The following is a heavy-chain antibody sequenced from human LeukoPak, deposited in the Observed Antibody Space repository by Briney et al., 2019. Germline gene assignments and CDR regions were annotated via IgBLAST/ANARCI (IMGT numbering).Heavy chain of an antibody. CDR3: ARQTVELGRVTDFAY. J-gene: IGHJ4*02. CDR1: GGFISSSIFY. CDR2: IHYTGST. D-gene: IGHD7-27*01. Sequence: SETLSLTCTVSGGFISSSIFYWGWIRQPPGKGLEWIASIHYTGSTYYNPSLKSRVTISVDTSKNQFSLNLSSVTAADTAVYYCARQTVELGRVTDFAYWGQGTLVTVSS. V-gene: IGHV4-39*01.